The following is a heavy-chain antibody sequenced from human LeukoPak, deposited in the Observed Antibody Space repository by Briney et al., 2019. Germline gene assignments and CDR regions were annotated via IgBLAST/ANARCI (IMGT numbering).Heavy chain of an antibody. V-gene: IGHV3-11*01. CDR3: ARGENYYDSTGYFDY. D-gene: IGHD3-22*01. CDR1: GFTFSDYY. Sequence: GGSPRLSCAASGFTFSDYYMSWIRQAPGKGLEWVSYISSSGSTIYYADSVKGRFTISRDNAKNSLYLQMNSLRAEDTAVYYCARGENYYDSTGYFDYWGQGTLVTVSS. CDR2: ISSSGSTI. J-gene: IGHJ4*02.